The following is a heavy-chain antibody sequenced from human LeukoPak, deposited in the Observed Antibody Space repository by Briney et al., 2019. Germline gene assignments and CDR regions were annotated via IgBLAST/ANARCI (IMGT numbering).Heavy chain of an antibody. Sequence: GGSLRLSCAASGFTFSSYAMHWVRQAPGKGLEWVAVISYDGSNKYYADSMKGRFTISRDNAKNSLFLQMNSLRAEDTAIYYCTTDTWYSAGHWGQGTLVTVSS. CDR3: TTDTWYSAGH. J-gene: IGHJ4*02. CDR1: GFTFSSYA. CDR2: ISYDGSNK. D-gene: IGHD2-15*01. V-gene: IGHV3-30*04.